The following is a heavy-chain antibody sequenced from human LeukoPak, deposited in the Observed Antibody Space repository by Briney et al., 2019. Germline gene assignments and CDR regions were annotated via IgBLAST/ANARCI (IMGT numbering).Heavy chain of an antibody. J-gene: IGHJ5*02. CDR1: GVSFSGYY. Sequence: SETLSLTCAVYGVSFSGYYWSWIRQPPGKGLEWIGEINHSGSTNYNPSLKSRVTISVDTSKNQFSLKLSSVTAADTAVYYCARSRRIQLWSSLNWFDPWGQGTLVTVSS. CDR3: ARSRRIQLWSSLNWFDP. CDR2: INHSGST. D-gene: IGHD5-18*01. V-gene: IGHV4-34*01.